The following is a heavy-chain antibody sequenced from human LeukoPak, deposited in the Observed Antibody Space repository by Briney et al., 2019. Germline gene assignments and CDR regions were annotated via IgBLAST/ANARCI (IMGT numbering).Heavy chain of an antibody. D-gene: IGHD6-6*01. Sequence: ASVKVSCKASGYTFPSYFMHWVRQAPGQGLEWMGIINPTGGSTTYAQKFQGRVTMARDTSTSTVYMELSSLRSDDTAVYYCARTAARRFDYWGQGTLVTVSS. J-gene: IGHJ4*02. CDR1: GYTFPSYF. V-gene: IGHV1-46*01. CDR3: ARTAARRFDY. CDR2: INPTGGST.